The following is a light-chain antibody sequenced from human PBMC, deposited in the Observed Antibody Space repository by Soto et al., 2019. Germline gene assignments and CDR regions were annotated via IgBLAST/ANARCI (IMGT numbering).Light chain of an antibody. J-gene: IGLJ2*01. V-gene: IGLV2-23*01. CDR2: EGS. Sequence: HSVLTQPASVSGSPGQSITISCTGTSSDVGSYNLVSWYQQHPGKAPKLMIYEGSKRPSGVSNRFSGSKSGNTASLTISGLQAEDEADYYCCSYAGSSTRRVFGGGTKLTVL. CDR3: CSYAGSSTRRV. CDR1: SSDVGSYNL.